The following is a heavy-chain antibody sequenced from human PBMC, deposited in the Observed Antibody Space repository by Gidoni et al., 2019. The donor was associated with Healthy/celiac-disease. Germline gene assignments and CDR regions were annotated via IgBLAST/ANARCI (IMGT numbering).Heavy chain of an antibody. Sequence: QVQLVESGGGVVQPGRSLRLSCAASGFTFSSYGMHWVRQAPGKGLEWVAVISYDGSNKYYADSVKGRFTISRDNSKNTLYLQMNSLRAEDTAVYYCANLVGGLPDAFDIWGQGTMVTVSS. CDR1: GFTFSSYG. D-gene: IGHD3-16*01. CDR3: ANLVGGLPDAFDI. J-gene: IGHJ3*02. CDR2: ISYDGSNK. V-gene: IGHV3-30*18.